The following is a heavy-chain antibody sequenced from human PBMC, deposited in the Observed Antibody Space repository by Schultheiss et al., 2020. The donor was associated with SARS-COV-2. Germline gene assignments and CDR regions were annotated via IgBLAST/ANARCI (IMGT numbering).Heavy chain of an antibody. CDR1: GGSISSGGYY. Sequence: SQTLSLTCTVSGGSISSGGYYWSWIRQHPGKGLEWIGYIYYSGSTNYNPSLKSRVTISVDRSKNQFSLKVKSVTAADTAVYYCARAHLILGLDYWGQGTLVTVSS. D-gene: IGHD2-15*01. CDR3: ARAHLILGLDY. V-gene: IGHV4-31*03. J-gene: IGHJ4*02. CDR2: IYYSGST.